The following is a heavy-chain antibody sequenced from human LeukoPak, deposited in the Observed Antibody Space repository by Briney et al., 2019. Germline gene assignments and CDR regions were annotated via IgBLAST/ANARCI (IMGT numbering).Heavy chain of an antibody. CDR3: ARDPRTTTSRNWFDP. CDR1: GGSISSYY. CDR2: IKYSGNT. Sequence: SETLSLTCTVSGGSISSYYWSWIRQPPGKGLEWIGEIKYSGNTNYNPSLKSRVTMSVDMSKNQISLKLNSVTAADTAVYYCARDPRTTTSRNWFDPWGQGTLVTVSA. V-gene: IGHV4-34*01. D-gene: IGHD1/OR15-1a*01. J-gene: IGHJ5*02.